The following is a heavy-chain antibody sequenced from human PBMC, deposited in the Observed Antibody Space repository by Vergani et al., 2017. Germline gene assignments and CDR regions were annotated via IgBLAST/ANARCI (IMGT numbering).Heavy chain of an antibody. CDR2: IYYSGST. Sequence: QVLLQESGPGLVKPSETLSLTCTVSGGSISSYYWSWIRQPPGKGLEWIGYIYYSGSTNYNPSLKSRVTISVDTSKNQFSLKLSSVTAADTAVYYCARYPARGAAAVHWGQGTLVTVSS. J-gene: IGHJ4*02. CDR3: ARYPARGAAAVH. V-gene: IGHV4-59*01. D-gene: IGHD6-13*01. CDR1: GGSISSYY.